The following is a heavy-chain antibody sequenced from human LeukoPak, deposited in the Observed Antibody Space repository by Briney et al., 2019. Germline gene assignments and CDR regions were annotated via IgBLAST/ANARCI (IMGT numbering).Heavy chain of an antibody. J-gene: IGHJ4*02. CDR2: IYPGDSDT. Sequence: NRGESLKISCKGSGYSFTSYWIGWVRQMPGKGLEWMGIIYPGDSDTRYSPSFQGQVTISADKSISTAYLQWSSLKASDTAMYYCARAGYSSGWYVGYFDYWGQGTLVTVSS. V-gene: IGHV5-51*01. CDR3: ARAGYSSGWYVGYFDY. CDR1: GYSFTSYW. D-gene: IGHD6-19*01.